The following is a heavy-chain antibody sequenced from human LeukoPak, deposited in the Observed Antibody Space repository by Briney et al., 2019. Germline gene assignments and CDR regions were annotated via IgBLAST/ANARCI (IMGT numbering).Heavy chain of an antibody. CDR3: AVGDIVVVVALDY. CDR2: LNAGNGNT. Sequence: ASGTVSFTASGYTFTSYAMHWVRQAPGQRLEWMGWLNAGNGNTKYSQKFQGRVTITRKKSASTAYMELSSLRSEDTAVYYCAVGDIVVVVALDYWGQGTLVTVSS. V-gene: IGHV1-3*01. J-gene: IGHJ4*02. D-gene: IGHD2-15*01. CDR1: GYTFTSYA.